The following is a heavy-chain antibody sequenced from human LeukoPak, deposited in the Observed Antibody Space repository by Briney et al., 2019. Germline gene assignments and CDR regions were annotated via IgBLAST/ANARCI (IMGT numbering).Heavy chain of an antibody. CDR1: GYTFTGYY. J-gene: IGHJ3*02. CDR3: AITKLAVAGTFRHAFDI. V-gene: IGHV1-2*02. CDR2: INPNSGGT. D-gene: IGHD6-19*01. Sequence: ASVKVSCKASGYTFTGYYMHWVRQAPGQGLEWMGWINPNSGGTNYAQKFQGRVTMTRDTSISTAYMELSRLRSDDTAVYYCAITKLAVAGTFRHAFDIWGQGTMVTASS.